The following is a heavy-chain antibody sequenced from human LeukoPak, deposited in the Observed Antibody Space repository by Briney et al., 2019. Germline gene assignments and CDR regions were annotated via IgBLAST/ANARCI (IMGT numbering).Heavy chain of an antibody. CDR1: GGTFSSYA. V-gene: IGHV1-69*06. D-gene: IGHD4-17*01. J-gene: IGHJ5*02. Sequence: SVKVSCKASGGTFSSYAISWVRQAPGQGLEWMGGIIPIFGTANYAQKFQGRVTITADKSTSTAYMELSSLRSEDTAVYYCARDILDYEDDWFDPWGQGTLVTVSS. CDR3: ARDILDYEDDWFDP. CDR2: IIPIFGTA.